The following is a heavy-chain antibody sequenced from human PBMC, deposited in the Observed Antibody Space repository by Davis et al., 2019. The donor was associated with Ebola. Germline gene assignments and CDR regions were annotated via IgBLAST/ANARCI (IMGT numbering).Heavy chain of an antibody. CDR2: IIPFFGTT. V-gene: IGHV1-69*06. D-gene: IGHD1-1*01. Sequence: AASVKVSCKASGGTFSSHAISWVRRAPGQGLEWMGGIIPFFGTTNLAQKFQGRVTITADKSTSTAYMEVSSLRSEDTAIYYCARGVVSLEYNGMDVWGQGTTVTVSS. J-gene: IGHJ6*02. CDR3: ARGVVSLEYNGMDV. CDR1: GGTFSSHA.